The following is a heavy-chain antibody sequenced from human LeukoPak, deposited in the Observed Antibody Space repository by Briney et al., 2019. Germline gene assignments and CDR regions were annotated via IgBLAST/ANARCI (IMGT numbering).Heavy chain of an antibody. CDR2: IYSTGST. CDR1: GDSIITYY. J-gene: IGHJ4*02. D-gene: IGHD3-10*01. CDR3: ARDAGNYRSGGLDY. V-gene: IGHV4-4*07. Sequence: PSETLSLTCSVSGDSIITYYWSWIRQPAGEGLEWIGSIYSTGSTNYNPSLESRVTMSVDTSKNQFSLKLSSVTAADTAVYYCARDAGNYRSGGLDYWGQGTLVTVSS.